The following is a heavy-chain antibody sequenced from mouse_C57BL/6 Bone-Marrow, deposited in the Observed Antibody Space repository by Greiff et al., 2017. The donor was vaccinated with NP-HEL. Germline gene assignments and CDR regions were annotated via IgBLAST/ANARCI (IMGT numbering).Heavy chain of an antibody. V-gene: IGHV5-16*01. CDR3: AREGGAMDY. J-gene: IGHJ4*01. Sequence: EVKLMESEGGLVQPGSSMKLSCTASGFTFSDYYMAWVRQVPEKGLEWVANSNYDGSSTYYLDSLKSRFIISRDNAKNILYLQMSSLKSEDTATYYCAREGGAMDYWGQGTSVTVSS. CDR1: GFTFSDYY. CDR2: SNYDGSST.